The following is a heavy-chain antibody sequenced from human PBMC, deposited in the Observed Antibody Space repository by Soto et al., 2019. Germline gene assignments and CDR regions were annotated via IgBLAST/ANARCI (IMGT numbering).Heavy chain of an antibody. D-gene: IGHD6-19*01. CDR3: ARKYSSGWYPGNYFDY. J-gene: IGHJ4*02. V-gene: IGHV3-30-3*01. CDR2: ISYDGSNK. Sequence: GGSLRLSCAASGFTFSSYAMHWVRQAPGKGLEWVAVISYDGSNKYYADSVKGRFTISRDNSKNTLYLQMNSLRAEDTAVYYCARKYSSGWYPGNYFDYWGQGTLVTVSS. CDR1: GFTFSSYA.